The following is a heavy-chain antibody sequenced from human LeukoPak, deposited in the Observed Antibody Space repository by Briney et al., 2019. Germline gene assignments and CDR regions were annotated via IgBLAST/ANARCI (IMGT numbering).Heavy chain of an antibody. J-gene: IGHJ1*01. CDR1: GYTFTGYY. D-gene: IGHD3-22*01. CDR3: ARAADSSGYYGNFQH. Sequence: ASVNVSCKASGYTFTGYYMHWVRQAPGQGLEWMGWINPNSGGTNYAQKFQGWVTMTRDTSISTAYMELSRLRSDDTAVYYCARAADSSGYYGNFQHWGQGTLVTVSS. V-gene: IGHV1-2*04. CDR2: INPNSGGT.